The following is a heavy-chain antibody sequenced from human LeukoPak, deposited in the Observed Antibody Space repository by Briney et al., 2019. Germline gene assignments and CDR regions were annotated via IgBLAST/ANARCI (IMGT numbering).Heavy chain of an antibody. J-gene: IGHJ4*02. V-gene: IGHV4-59*01. D-gene: IGHD6-6*01. Sequence: SETLSLTCTVSGGSISSYYWSWIRQPPGKGLEWIGYIYYSGSTNYNPSLESRVTISVDTSKNQFSLKLSSVTAADTAVYYCARVRRYGSSRGLDYWGQGTLVTVSS. CDR3: ARVRRYGSSRGLDY. CDR1: GGSISSYY. CDR2: IYYSGST.